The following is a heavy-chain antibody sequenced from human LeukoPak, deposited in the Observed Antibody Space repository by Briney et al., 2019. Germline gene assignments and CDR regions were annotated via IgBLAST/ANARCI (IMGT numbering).Heavy chain of an antibody. J-gene: IGHJ4*02. V-gene: IGHV1-2*02. CDR2: INPNSGGT. CDR1: GYTFTGYY. Sequence: ASVKVSCKASGYTFTGYYMHWVRQAPGQGLEWMGWINPNSGGTNYAQKFQGRVTMTRDTSISTAYMELSRLRSDDTAVYHCARAHCSGGSCYSGPDYWGQGTLVTVSS. D-gene: IGHD2-15*01. CDR3: ARAHCSGGSCYSGPDY.